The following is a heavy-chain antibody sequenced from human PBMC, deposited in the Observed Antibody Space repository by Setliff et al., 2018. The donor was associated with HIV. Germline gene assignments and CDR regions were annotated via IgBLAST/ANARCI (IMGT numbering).Heavy chain of an antibody. CDR3: ARYFRDGSYNDY. J-gene: IGHJ4*02. V-gene: IGHV3-7*01. CDR1: GFTFGNFW. Sequence: GGSLRLSCAASGFTFGNFWMHWVRQAPGKGLEWVASISPDGTRNHCVGSVKGRFTASRDNAKSSLYLQMNSLRGEDTAVYYCARYFRDGSYNDYWGQGTLVTVSS. D-gene: IGHD3-10*01. CDR2: ISPDGTRN.